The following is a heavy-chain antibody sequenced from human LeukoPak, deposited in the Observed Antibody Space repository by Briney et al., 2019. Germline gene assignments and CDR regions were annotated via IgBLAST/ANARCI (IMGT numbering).Heavy chain of an antibody. Sequence: PSETLSLTCTVSGGSISSSRYYWGWIRQPPGKGLEWIGSIYYSGSTYYNPSLKSRVTISVDTSKSQFSLKLSSVTAADAAVYYCARQGRLLLQYYFDYWGQGTLVTVSS. CDR1: GGSISSSRYY. D-gene: IGHD3-22*01. CDR3: ARQGRLLLQYYFDY. J-gene: IGHJ4*02. CDR2: IYYSGST. V-gene: IGHV4-39*01.